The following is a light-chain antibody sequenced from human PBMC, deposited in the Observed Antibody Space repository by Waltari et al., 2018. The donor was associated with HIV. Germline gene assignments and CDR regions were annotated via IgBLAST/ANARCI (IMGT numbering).Light chain of an antibody. CDR2: DVS. V-gene: IGLV2-14*03. Sequence: QSALTQPASVSGSPGQSITISCTGTSSDVGGYNYVSWYQQHPGKAPKLMIYDVSNRPSGVSILFSGSKSGNTASLTISGLQAEDEADYYCSSYTSSSVVFGGGTKLTVL. CDR1: SSDVGGYNY. CDR3: SSYTSSSVV. J-gene: IGLJ2*01.